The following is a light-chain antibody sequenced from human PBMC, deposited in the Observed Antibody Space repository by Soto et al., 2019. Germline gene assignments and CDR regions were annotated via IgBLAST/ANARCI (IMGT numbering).Light chain of an antibody. CDR3: NSYTTITSYV. J-gene: IGLJ1*01. CDR2: DVS. CDR1: SSDIGAYNY. Sequence: QSVLTQPASASGSPGQSITISCTGTSSDIGAYNYVSWYQQHPGKAPKLMIYDVSYRPSGVSNRFSGSKSGNTASLTISGPQAEDVADYYCNSYTTITSYVFGTGTKLTVL. V-gene: IGLV2-14*03.